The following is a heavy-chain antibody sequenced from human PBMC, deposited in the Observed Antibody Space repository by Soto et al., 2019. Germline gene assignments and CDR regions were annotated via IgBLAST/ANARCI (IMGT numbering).Heavy chain of an antibody. V-gene: IGHV4-34*01. D-gene: IGHD2-8*01. J-gene: IGHJ6*03. CDR1: GGSFSGYY. CDR2: INHSGST. CDR3: ARPNIVLMPSYYYYYMDV. Sequence: SETLSLTCAVYGGSFSGYYWSWIRQPPGKGLEWIGEINHSGSTNYNPSLKSRVTISVDTSKNQFSLKLSSVTAADMAVYYCARPNIVLMPSYYYYYMDVWGKGTTVTVSS.